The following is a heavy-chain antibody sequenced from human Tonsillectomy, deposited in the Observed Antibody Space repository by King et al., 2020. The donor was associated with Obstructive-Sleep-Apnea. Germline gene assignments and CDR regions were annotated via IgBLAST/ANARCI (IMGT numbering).Heavy chain of an antibody. D-gene: IGHD5-24*01. V-gene: IGHV4-4*02. J-gene: IGHJ6*02. CDR1: GGSISSTNW. CDR2: IYHSGNT. Sequence: QLQESGPGLVKPSGTLSLTCAVSGGSISSTNWWNWVRQPPGKGLEWIGEIYHSGNTNYNPSLNSRVTISVDKSKNQFSLNLNSVTAADTAVYYCARVTWRPNYYGLDVWGQGTTVTVSS. CDR3: ARVTWRPNYYGLDV.